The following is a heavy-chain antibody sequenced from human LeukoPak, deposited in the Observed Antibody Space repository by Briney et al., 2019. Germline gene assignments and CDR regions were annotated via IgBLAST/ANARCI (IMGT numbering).Heavy chain of an antibody. CDR3: TTDPGVLIVVVPAANGVSGYATDY. J-gene: IGHJ4*02. CDR1: GFTVSSNY. Sequence: GGSLRLSCAASGFTVSSNYMSWVRQAPGKGLEWVSVIYSGGSTYYADSVKGRFTISRDDSKNTLYLQMNSLKTEDTAVYYCTTDPGVLIVVVPAANGVSGYATDYWGQGTLVTVSS. D-gene: IGHD2-2*01. V-gene: IGHV3-53*01. CDR2: IYSGGST.